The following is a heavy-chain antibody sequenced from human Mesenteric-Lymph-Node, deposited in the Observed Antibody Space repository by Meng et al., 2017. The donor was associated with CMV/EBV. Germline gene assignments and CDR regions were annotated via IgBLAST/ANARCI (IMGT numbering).Heavy chain of an antibody. CDR1: SHW. V-gene: IGHV3-74*01. Sequence: EMQLEESGGGLVQPGGSLRLSGAATSHWIHWVRQAPGKGLVWVSRIDRDGKTTDYAGSVRGRFTISRDCAKSTGYLQTSSLRAEHTPVYYCVRDSVGPNEYWGPGTMVTVSS. J-gene: IGHJ4*02. CDR2: IDRDGKTT. CDR3: VRDSVGPNEY. D-gene: IGHD1-26*01.